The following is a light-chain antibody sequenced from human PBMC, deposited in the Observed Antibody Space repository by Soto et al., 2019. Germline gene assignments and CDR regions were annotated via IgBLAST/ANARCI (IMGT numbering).Light chain of an antibody. Sequence: DIPMTQSPYSLSASVGARVTITCRASQSISSYLKWYQQKPRKAPKLLIYAASSLQSGVPSRFSGSGSGTDFTLTISSLQPEDFATYYCQQSYSTPPWTFGQGTKVEIK. J-gene: IGKJ1*01. CDR1: QSISSY. V-gene: IGKV1-39*01. CDR3: QQSYSTPPWT. CDR2: AAS.